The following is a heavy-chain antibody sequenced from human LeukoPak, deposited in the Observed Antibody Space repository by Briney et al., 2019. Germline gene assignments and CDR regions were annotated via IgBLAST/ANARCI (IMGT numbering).Heavy chain of an antibody. CDR1: GFTFSSYA. D-gene: IGHD4-17*01. CDR3: ARDYDYGNYFDY. V-gene: IGHV3-30-3*01. CDR2: ISYDGSNK. Sequence: GRSLRLSCAASGFTFSSYAMHWVRQAPGKGLEWVAVISYDGSNKYYADSVKGRFTISRDNSKNTLYLQMNSLRAEDTAVYYCARDYDYGNYFDYWGQGTLVTASS. J-gene: IGHJ4*02.